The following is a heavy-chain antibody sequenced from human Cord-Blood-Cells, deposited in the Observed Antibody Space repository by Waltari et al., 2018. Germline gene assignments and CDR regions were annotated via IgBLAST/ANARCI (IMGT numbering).Heavy chain of an antibody. CDR2: INPNSGGT. CDR3: ARVDKTTVTTDY. V-gene: IGHV1-2*02. CDR1: GYTFTGYY. Sequence: KVSCKASGYTFTGYYMHWVRQAPGQGLEWMGWINPNSGGTNYAQKFQGRVTMTRDTSISTAYMELSRLRSDDTAVYYCARVDKTTVTTDYWGQGTLVTVSS. J-gene: IGHJ4*02. D-gene: IGHD4-17*01.